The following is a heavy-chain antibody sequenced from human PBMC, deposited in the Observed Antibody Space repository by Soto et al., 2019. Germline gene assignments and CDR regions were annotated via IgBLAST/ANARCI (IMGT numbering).Heavy chain of an antibody. CDR2: IYYSGST. CDR1: GGSISSYY. D-gene: IGHD3-22*01. CDR3: ARGGSYDSSGYSAPDAFDI. Sequence: SETLSLTCTVSGGSISSYYWSWSRQPPGKGLEWIGYIYYSGSTNYNPSLKSRVTISVDTSKNQFSLKLSSVTAADTAVYYCARGGSYDSSGYSAPDAFDIWGQGTMVTVSS. J-gene: IGHJ3*02. V-gene: IGHV4-59*01.